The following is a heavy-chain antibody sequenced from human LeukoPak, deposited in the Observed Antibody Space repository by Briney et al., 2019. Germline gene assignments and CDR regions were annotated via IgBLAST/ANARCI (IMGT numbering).Heavy chain of an antibody. Sequence: ASVKVSCKASGYTFTSYAMNWVRQAPGQGLEWMGWISAYNGNTNYAQKLQGRVTMTTDTSTSTAYMELRSLRSDDTAVYYCARDLAYDILTGYYHFDYWGQGTLVTVSS. CDR2: ISAYNGNT. D-gene: IGHD3-9*01. J-gene: IGHJ4*02. V-gene: IGHV1-18*01. CDR3: ARDLAYDILTGYYHFDY. CDR1: GYTFTSYA.